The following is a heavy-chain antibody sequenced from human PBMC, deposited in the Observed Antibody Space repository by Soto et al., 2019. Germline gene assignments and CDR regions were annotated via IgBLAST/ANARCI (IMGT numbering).Heavy chain of an antibody. D-gene: IGHD2-2*01. V-gene: IGHV4-31*03. CDR1: GGSISSGGYY. J-gene: IGHJ6*02. CDR2: IYYSGST. Sequence: SETLSLTCTVSGGSISSGGYYWSWIRQHPGKGLESIGYIYYSGSTYYNPSLKSRVTISVDTSKNQFSLKLSSVTAADTAVYYCARVSSCSSTSCPHYYYYYGMDVWGQGTTVTVSS. CDR3: ARVSSCSSTSCPHYYYYYGMDV.